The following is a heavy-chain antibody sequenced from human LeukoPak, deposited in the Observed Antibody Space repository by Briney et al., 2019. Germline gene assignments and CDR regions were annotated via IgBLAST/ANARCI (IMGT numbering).Heavy chain of an antibody. Sequence: PGGSLRLSCAASRFTFSSYTMNWVRRAPGKGVEWVSCITGSSSDIYYADSVKGRSTISRDNAKNSLYLEMNSLRAEDTAMYYCASGVYNSALDYWGQGTLVTVSS. D-gene: IGHD6-25*01. CDR3: ASGVYNSALDY. CDR2: ITGSSSDI. V-gene: IGHV3-21*01. J-gene: IGHJ4*02. CDR1: RFTFSSYT.